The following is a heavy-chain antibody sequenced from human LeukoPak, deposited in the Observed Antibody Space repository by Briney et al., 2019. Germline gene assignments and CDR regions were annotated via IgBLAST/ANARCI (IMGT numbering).Heavy chain of an antibody. CDR1: GGSISSYY. V-gene: IGHV4-59*01. CDR3: ASGSSGWYPFDY. J-gene: IGHJ4*02. D-gene: IGHD6-19*01. CDR2: IYYSGST. Sequence: SETLSLTCAVYGGSISSYYWSWLRQPPGKGLEWIGYIYYSGSTNYNPSLKSRVTISVDTSKNQFSLKLSSVTAADTAVYYCASGSSGWYPFDYWGQGTLSPSPQ.